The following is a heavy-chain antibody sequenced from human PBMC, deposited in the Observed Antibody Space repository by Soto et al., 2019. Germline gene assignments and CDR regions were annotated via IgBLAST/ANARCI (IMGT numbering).Heavy chain of an antibody. J-gene: IGHJ4*02. V-gene: IGHV3-13*01. D-gene: IGHD3-10*01. Sequence: EVQLVESGGGLVQPGGSLRLSCAASGFTFSDYHMHWVRQAAGKGLEWVAAIDTSGHTFYLGSVRGRFTVSRDDPRSSFHLQMSNLRPEDTAVYYCARLEIIGVNFFKHWGRGVLVTVSS. CDR3: ARLEIIGVNFFKH. CDR2: IDTSGHT. CDR1: GFTFSDYH.